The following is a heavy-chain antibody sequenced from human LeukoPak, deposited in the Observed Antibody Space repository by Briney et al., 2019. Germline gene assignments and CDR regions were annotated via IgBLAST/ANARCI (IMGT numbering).Heavy chain of an antibody. CDR2: IYWNDDK. CDR3: AHRRARNQGDAFDI. D-gene: IGHD1-1*01. Sequence: SGPTLVNPTQTLTLTCTFSGFSLSTSGVGVGWIRQPPGKALGWLALIYWNDDKRYSPSLKSRLTITKDTSKNQVVLTMTNMDPVDTATYYCAHRRARNQGDAFDIWGQGTMVTVSS. CDR1: GFSLSTSGVG. V-gene: IGHV2-5*01. J-gene: IGHJ3*02.